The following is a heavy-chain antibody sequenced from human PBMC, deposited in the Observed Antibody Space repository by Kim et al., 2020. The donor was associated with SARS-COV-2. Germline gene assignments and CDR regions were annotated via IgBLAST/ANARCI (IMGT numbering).Heavy chain of an antibody. CDR2: IYYSGST. V-gene: IGHV4-31*03. CDR3: ARVPILRIAAREKGEDAFDI. D-gene: IGHD6-6*01. CDR1: GGSISSGGYY. J-gene: IGHJ3*02. Sequence: SETLSLTCTVSGGSISSGGYYWSWIRQHPGKGLEWIGYIYYSGSTYYNPSLKSRVTISVDTSKNQFSLKLSSVTAADTAVYYSARVPILRIAAREKGEDAFDIWGQGTMVTVSS.